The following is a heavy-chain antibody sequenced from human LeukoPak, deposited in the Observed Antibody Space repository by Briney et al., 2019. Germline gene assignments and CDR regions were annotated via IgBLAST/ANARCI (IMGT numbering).Heavy chain of an antibody. V-gene: IGHV1-2*02. J-gene: IGHJ3*02. D-gene: IGHD2-2*01. CDR3: ARAYQGEFDI. Sequence: ASVKVSCKASGYTFTDYYIHWVRQAPGQGLEWVAYINSNSGGTNYVQKFQGRVTMTRDTSISTAYMELSSLRSEDTAVYYCARAYQGEFDIWGQGTMVTVSS. CDR2: INSNSGGT. CDR1: GYTFTDYY.